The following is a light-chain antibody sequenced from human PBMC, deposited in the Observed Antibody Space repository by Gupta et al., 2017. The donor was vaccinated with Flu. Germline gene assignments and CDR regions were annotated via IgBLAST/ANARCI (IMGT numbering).Light chain of an antibody. Sequence: SSELTQDPAVSVALAQTVRTSCPGDSLRRNYDSWYRQKLAQAPVIVVYGKNNRPSGIPDRLAGSSSGNTASLTITGAQAEDEAEYYCSSRGTSGDDVLFAKGTRVTVL. CDR1: SLRRNY. J-gene: IGLJ3*02. V-gene: IGLV3-19*01. CDR3: SSRGTSGDDVL. CDR2: GKN.